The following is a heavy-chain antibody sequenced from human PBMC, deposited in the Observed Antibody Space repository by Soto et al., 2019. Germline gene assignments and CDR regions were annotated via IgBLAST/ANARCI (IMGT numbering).Heavy chain of an antibody. Sequence: GPTLVNPTQTLTLTCTFSGFSLSTSGMRVIWIRQPPGKALEWLARIDWDDDKFYSTSLKTRLTISKDTSKNQVVLTMTNMDPVDTATYYCALSSSGYALRSFDYWGQGTLVTVSS. CDR1: GFSLSTSGMR. CDR3: ALSSSGYALRSFDY. V-gene: IGHV2-70*04. J-gene: IGHJ4*02. CDR2: IDWDDDK. D-gene: IGHD5-12*01.